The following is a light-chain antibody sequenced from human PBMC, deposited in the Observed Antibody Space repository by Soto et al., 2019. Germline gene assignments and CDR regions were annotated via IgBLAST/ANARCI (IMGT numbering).Light chain of an antibody. J-gene: IGKJ1*01. V-gene: IGKV1-27*01. CDR2: AAS. CDR3: RNYYSAFLGRT. Sequence: DIQMTQSPSSLSASVGDRVTITSRASQGISNYLAWYQQKPGKVPKLLIYAASTLPSGVPSRFSGSGSETNITLANSTLKYEGVASYDCRNYYSAFLGRTGGQGTKVEI. CDR1: QGISNY.